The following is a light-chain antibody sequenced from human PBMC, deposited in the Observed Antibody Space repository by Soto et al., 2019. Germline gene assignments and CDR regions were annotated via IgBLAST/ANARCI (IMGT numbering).Light chain of an antibody. CDR2: GAS. J-gene: IGKJ2*01. CDR1: QSVSSN. CDR3: QQYNNWQYT. V-gene: IGKV3-15*01. Sequence: EIVMTQSPATLSVSPGERATLSCRASQSVSSNLAWYQQNPGQAPRLLIYGASTRGTGIPAKFSGSGSGTEFTLTISSLQTEDFAVYYCQQYNNWQYTFGQGTKLEIK.